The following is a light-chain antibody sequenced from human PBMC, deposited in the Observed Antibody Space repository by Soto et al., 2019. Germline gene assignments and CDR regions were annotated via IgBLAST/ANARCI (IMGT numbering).Light chain of an antibody. CDR2: GNN. CDR3: QSFASSISALYV. CDR1: GATSD. V-gene: IGLV1-40*01. Sequence: QSVLTQPPSVSGAPGQRVTISCIGATSDVHWYQHLPGTAPKLLIYGNNNRPSGVPDRFSGSKSGTSASLALTVLQAEDEDEYDCQSFASSISALYVFGTGTKLTVL. J-gene: IGLJ1*01.